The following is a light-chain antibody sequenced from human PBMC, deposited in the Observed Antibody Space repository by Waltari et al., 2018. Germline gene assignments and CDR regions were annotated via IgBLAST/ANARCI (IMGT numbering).Light chain of an antibody. CDR1: QSVSSY. J-gene: IGKJ2*01. Sequence: EIVLTQSPATLSLSPGESATLSCRASQSVSSYLAWYQQKPGQAPRLLIYDASNRATGIPARFSGSGSGTDFTLTISSLEPEDFAVYYCQQRGNWPRTFGQGTKLEIK. CDR3: QQRGNWPRT. CDR2: DAS. V-gene: IGKV3-11*01.